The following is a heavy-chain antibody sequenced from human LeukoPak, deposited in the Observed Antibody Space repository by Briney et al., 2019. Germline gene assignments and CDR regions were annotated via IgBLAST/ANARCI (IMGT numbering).Heavy chain of an antibody. CDR3: VTAMVRGEYYYYGMDV. J-gene: IGHJ6*02. CDR1: GSTFSSYA. CDR2: IIPIFGIA. V-gene: IGHV1-69*04. D-gene: IGHD5-18*01. Sequence: SVKVSCKASGSTFSSYAISWVRQAPGQGLEWMGRIIPIFGIANYAQKFQGRVTITADKSTSTAYMELSSLRSEDTAVYYCVTAMVRGEYYYYGMDVWGQGITVTVSS.